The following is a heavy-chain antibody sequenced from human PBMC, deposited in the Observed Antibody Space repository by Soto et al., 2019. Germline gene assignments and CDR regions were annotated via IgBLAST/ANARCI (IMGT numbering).Heavy chain of an antibody. CDR1: GGSIASGGYY. V-gene: IGHV4-31*03. CDR2: IDYSGST. D-gene: IGHD3-22*01. Sequence: QVQLQESGPGLVKPSQTLSLTCTVSGGSIASGGYYWSWIRQHPGKGLEWVGNIDYSGSTYYNPALKRRITISLDTSKNQFSLRLSSGTAADTAVYYCASGQKRCFDDTSGYYDYQYDGMAGWGQGTTVTVSS. CDR3: ASGQKRCFDDTSGYYDYQYDGMAG. J-gene: IGHJ6*02.